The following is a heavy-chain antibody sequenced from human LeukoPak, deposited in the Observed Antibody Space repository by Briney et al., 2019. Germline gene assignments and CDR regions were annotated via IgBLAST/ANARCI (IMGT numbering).Heavy chain of an antibody. J-gene: IGHJ3*02. CDR3: ARQGQDIGDFDI. V-gene: IGHV4-59*08. CDR2: IYYSGST. D-gene: IGHD2-15*01. Sequence: SETLSLTCTVSGGSISSYYWSWIRQPPGKGLEWIGYIYYSGSTNYNPSLKSRVTISVDTSKNQFSLKLSSVTAADTAVYYCARQGQDIGDFDIWGQGTMVTVSS. CDR1: GGSISSYY.